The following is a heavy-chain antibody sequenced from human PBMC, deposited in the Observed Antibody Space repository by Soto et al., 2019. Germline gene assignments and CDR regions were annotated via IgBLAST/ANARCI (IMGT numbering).Heavy chain of an antibody. V-gene: IGHV3-9*01. Sequence: EVQLVESGGGLVQPGRSLRLSCAASGFTFDDYAMHWARQAPGKGLEWVSGISWNSGSIGYADSVKGRFTISRDNAKNSLYLQMNSLRAEDTALYYCAKDIWMGQERFLEPFDIWGQGTMVAVSS. CDR2: ISWNSGSI. CDR3: AKDIWMGQERFLEPFDI. D-gene: IGHD3-3*01. CDR1: GFTFDDYA. J-gene: IGHJ3*02.